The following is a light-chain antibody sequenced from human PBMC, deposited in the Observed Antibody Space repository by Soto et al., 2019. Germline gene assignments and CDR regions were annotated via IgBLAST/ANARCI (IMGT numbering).Light chain of an antibody. CDR1: SSDVGNYNF. V-gene: IGLV2-14*01. CDR2: EVR. CDR3: SSYTSTSTPVV. J-gene: IGLJ2*01. Sequence: QLVLTQPASVSGSPGQSITISCTGTSSDVGNYNFVSWYQQHPDKAPKLILYEVRNRPSGVSNRFSGSKSGNTASLTISGLQAEDEADYYCSSYTSTSTPVVFGGGTKLTVL.